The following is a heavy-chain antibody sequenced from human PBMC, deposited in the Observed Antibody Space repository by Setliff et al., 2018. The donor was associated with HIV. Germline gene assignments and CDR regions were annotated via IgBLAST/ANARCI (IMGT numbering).Heavy chain of an antibody. D-gene: IGHD3-10*01. Sequence: SETLSLTCTVSGGSISNNDYYWGWIRQTPGKGLEWIGSIYYSGSTHYNPILKSRVTISVDTSKNQFSLKLKSVTAADTAVYYCATSAESGFGIHWGVFNIWGQGTRVTVSS. CDR1: GGSISNNDYY. J-gene: IGHJ3*02. CDR2: IYYSGST. V-gene: IGHV4-39*01. CDR3: ATSAESGFGIHWGVFNI.